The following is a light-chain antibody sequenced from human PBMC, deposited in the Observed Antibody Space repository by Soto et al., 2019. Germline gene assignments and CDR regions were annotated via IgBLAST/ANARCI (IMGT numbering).Light chain of an antibody. Sequence: DIVLTQSPGTLSLSPGQRATLSCRASQSISSTFLAWYQQKPGQAPRLLIERASSRATGIPDMFSGSGSGTDFTLTISRLEPEDFAVYYCQQCGSSPETFGQGTKVDIK. CDR3: QQCGSSPET. CDR1: QSISSTF. CDR2: RAS. J-gene: IGKJ1*01. V-gene: IGKV3-20*01.